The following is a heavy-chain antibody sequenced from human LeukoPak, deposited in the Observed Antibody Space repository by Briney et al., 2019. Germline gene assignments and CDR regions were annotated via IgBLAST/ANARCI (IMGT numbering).Heavy chain of an antibody. CDR2: INPNSGGT. J-gene: IGHJ4*02. D-gene: IGHD3-22*01. V-gene: IGHV1-2*02. Sequence: ASVKVSCKASGYTFTGYYMHWVRQAPGQGLEWMGWINPNSGGTNYAQKFQGRVTMTRDTSISTAYMELSSLRSEDTAVYYCARGGSPIYYDSSGYYRPFDYWGQGTLVTVSS. CDR3: ARGGSPIYYDSSGYYRPFDY. CDR1: GYTFTGYY.